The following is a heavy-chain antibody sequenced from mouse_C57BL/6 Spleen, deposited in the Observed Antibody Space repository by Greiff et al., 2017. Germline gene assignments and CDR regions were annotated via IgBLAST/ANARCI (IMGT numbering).Heavy chain of an antibody. V-gene: IGHV1-4*01. CDR2: INPSSGYT. CDR1: GYTFTSYT. D-gene: IGHD1-1*01. CDR3: ARHYYGSSYNAMDY. Sequence: QVQLMESGAELARPGASVKMSCKASGYTFTSYTMHWVNQRPGQGLEWIGYINPSSGYTKYNQKFKDKATLTADKSSSTAYMQLSSLTSADSAFYYCARHYYGSSYNAMDYWGQGTSVTVSS. J-gene: IGHJ4*01.